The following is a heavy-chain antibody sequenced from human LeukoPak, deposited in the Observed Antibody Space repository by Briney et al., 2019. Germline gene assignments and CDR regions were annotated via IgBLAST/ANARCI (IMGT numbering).Heavy chain of an antibody. CDR3: VRGQGYAGAFDI. V-gene: IGHV3-21*01. J-gene: IGHJ3*02. Sequence: GGSLRLSCAASGFTFSSYGMHWVRQAPGKGLEWVSLISSSSSNIYDADSVKGRFTISRDNAKNSLYLQMNSLRAEDTAVYYCVRGQGYAGAFDIWGQGTMVTVSS. D-gene: IGHD2-15*01. CDR1: GFTFSSYG. CDR2: ISSSSSNI.